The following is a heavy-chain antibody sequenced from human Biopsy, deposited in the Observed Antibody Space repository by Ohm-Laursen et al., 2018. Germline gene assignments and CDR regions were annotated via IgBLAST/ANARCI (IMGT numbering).Heavy chain of an antibody. J-gene: IGHJ5*02. CDR3: ARDYDTSGYYYVS. V-gene: IGHV4-39*01. Sequence: TLSLTCIVSGGSISNNNYYWGWIRQPPGKGLEWIGSIFYRGSTHYKPSPKSRVNISVDTSKNQFSLKLNSVTAADTAVYYCARDYDTSGYYYVSWGQGTLVTVSS. D-gene: IGHD3-22*01. CDR1: GGSISNNNYY. CDR2: IFYRGST.